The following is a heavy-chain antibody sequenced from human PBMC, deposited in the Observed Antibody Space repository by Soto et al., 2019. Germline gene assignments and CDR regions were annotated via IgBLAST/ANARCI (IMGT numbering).Heavy chain of an antibody. Sequence: GGSLRLSCAASGFTFTRYSMNWVRQSPGKGLEWVTSISSTTNYIYYGDSMKGRFTISRDNAKNSLYLEMNSLRAEDTAVYYCARESEDLTSNFDYWGQGTLVTVSS. V-gene: IGHV3-21*06. CDR3: ARESEDLTSNFDY. J-gene: IGHJ4*02. CDR2: ISSTTNYI. CDR1: GFTFTRYS.